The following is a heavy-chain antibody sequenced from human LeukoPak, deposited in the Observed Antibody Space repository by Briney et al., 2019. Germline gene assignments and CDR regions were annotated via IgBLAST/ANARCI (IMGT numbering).Heavy chain of an antibody. CDR2: IYSGGST. CDR3: ARDRGVATRRGYFDY. Sequence: GGSLRLSCAASGFTVSSNYMSWVRQAPGKGLEWVSVIYSGGSTYYADSVKGRFTISRDNSKNTLYLQMNSLRAEGTAVYYCARDRGVATRRGYFDYWGQGTLVTVSS. V-gene: IGHV3-66*01. J-gene: IGHJ4*02. CDR1: GFTVSSNY. D-gene: IGHD5-12*01.